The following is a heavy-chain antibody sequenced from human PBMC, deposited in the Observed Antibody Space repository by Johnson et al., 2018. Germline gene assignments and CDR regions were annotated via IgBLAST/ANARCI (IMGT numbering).Heavy chain of an antibody. CDR2: INHSGST. Sequence: QVQLQQWGAGLLKPSETLSLTCAVYGGSFSGYYWSWIRQPPGKGLEWIGEINHSGSTNYNPSLKSRVTISVDTSKNQFSLKLSSVTAADTAVYYCARDRSYYDSSGYYYGLMAFDIWGQGTMVTVSS. V-gene: IGHV4-34*01. J-gene: IGHJ3*02. CDR1: GGSFSGYY. CDR3: ARDRSYYDSSGYYYGLMAFDI. D-gene: IGHD3-22*01.